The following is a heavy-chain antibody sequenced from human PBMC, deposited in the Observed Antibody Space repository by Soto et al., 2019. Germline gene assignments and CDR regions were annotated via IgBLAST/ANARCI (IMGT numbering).Heavy chain of an antibody. V-gene: IGHV3-23*01. Sequence: EVQLLASGGGLVQPGGSLRLSCAASGFTFNNYAMSWVRQAPGKGLEWVSTISGSGGRTYYADSVKGRFSISRDNSKNTLYLQMNSLRAEDTAVYYCAKEYCSGNSCYEYYFDYWGQGTLVTVSS. CDR3: AKEYCSGNSCYEYYFDY. CDR1: GFTFNNYA. CDR2: ISGSGGRT. J-gene: IGHJ4*02. D-gene: IGHD2-2*01.